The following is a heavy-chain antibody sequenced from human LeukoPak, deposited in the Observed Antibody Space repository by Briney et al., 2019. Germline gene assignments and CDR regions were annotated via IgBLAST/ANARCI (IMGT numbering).Heavy chain of an antibody. J-gene: IGHJ4*02. CDR2: ISYDGSNK. CDR1: GFTFSDYR. V-gene: IGHV3-30-3*01. CDR3: ARGGIQLWLKDY. D-gene: IGHD5-18*01. Sequence: PGGSLRLSCAASGFTFSDYRMNWVRQAPGKGLEWVAVISYDGSNKYYADSVKGRFTISRDNSKNTLYLQMNSLRAEDTAVYYCARGGIQLWLKDYWGQGTLVTVSS.